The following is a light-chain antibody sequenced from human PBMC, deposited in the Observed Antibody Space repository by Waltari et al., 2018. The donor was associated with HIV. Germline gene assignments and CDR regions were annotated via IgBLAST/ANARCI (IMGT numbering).Light chain of an antibody. CDR3: SSYGGNNNSVV. J-gene: IGLJ2*01. V-gene: IGLV2-8*01. Sequence: QSALTQPPSASGSPGQSVTISCTGTSSDVVGFNYVSSYQQHPGKAPKLMISEVSKRPSGVPDRFSGSKSGNTASLTVSGLQAEDEADYYCSSYGGNNNSVVFGGGTKLTVL. CDR2: EVS. CDR1: SSDVVGFNY.